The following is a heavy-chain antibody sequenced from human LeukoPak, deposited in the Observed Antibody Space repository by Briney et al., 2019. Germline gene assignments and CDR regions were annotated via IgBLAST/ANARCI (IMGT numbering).Heavy chain of an antibody. CDR2: ISGSGGST. D-gene: IGHD3-22*01. J-gene: IGHJ1*01. V-gene: IGHV3-23*01. CDR3: AKDDYYDSSGSPSDFQH. CDR1: GFTFSSYA. Sequence: GGSLRLSCAASGFTFSSYAMSWVRQAPGKGLEWVSAISGSGGSTYYADSVKGRFTISRDNCKNTLYLQMNSLRAEDTAVYYCAKDDYYDSSGSPSDFQHWGQGTLVTVSS.